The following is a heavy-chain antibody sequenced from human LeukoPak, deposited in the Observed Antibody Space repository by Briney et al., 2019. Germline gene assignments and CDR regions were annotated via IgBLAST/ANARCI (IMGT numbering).Heavy chain of an antibody. V-gene: IGHV3-30-3*01. Sequence: GRSLRLSCAASGFTFSSYAMHWVRQAPGKGLEWVAVISYDGSNKYYADSVKGRFTISRDNSKNTLYLQMDSLRAEDTAVYFCAKELGNADSYGNVPLGHWGQGTLVIVSS. CDR1: GFTFSSYA. CDR2: ISYDGSNK. J-gene: IGHJ4*02. CDR3: AKELGNADSYGNVPLGH. D-gene: IGHD1-26*01.